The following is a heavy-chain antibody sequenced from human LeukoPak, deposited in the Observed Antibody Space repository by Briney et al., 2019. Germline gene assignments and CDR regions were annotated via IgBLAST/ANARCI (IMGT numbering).Heavy chain of an antibody. CDR1: GYTFTSYG. D-gene: IGHD1-26*01. V-gene: IGHV1-18*01. CDR3: ARFSPGRGSSRYFDY. J-gene: IGHJ4*02. CDR2: ISAYNGNT. Sequence: ASVKVSCKASGYTFTSYGISWVRQAPGQGLEWMGWISAYNGNTNYAQKLQGRVTMTTDTSTSTAYMELRSLRSDDTAVYYCARFSPGRGSSRYFDYWGQGTLVTVSS.